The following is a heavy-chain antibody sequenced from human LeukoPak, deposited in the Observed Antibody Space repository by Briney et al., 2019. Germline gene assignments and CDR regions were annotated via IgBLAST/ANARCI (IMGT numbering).Heavy chain of an antibody. CDR3: TRRYNYDSSGYYYVRDAFDI. CDR2: IRSKAYGGTT. V-gene: IGHV3-49*04. CDR1: GFTFGDYV. D-gene: IGHD3-22*01. J-gene: IGHJ3*02. Sequence: PGGSLRLSCTASGFTFGDYVMSWVRQAPGKGLEWVGFIRSKAYGGTTKNAASVKGRFTISRDDSRSIAYLQMNSLKTEDTAVYYCTRRYNYDSSGYYYVRDAFDIWGRGTMVTVSS.